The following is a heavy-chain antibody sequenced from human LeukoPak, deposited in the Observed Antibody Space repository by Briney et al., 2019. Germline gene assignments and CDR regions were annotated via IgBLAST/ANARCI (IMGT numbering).Heavy chain of an antibody. D-gene: IGHD6-13*01. CDR3: ARAAYSSTWYSRYFDL. J-gene: IGHJ2*01. CDR2: IGTAGEI. V-gene: IGHV3-13*01. Sequence: GGSLRLSCAASGFTFSSYDIHWVRQATGKGLEWVSGIGTAGEIYHPGSVKGRFTISRENAKNSLYLQMNSLRAGDTAVYYCARAAYSSTWYSRYFDLWGRGTLVTVSS. CDR1: GFTFSSYD.